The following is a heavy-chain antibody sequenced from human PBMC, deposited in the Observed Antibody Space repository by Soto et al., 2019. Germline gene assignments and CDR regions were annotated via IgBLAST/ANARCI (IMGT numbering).Heavy chain of an antibody. D-gene: IGHD3-10*01. CDR3: ARSRDGSSFYFYYGMDV. J-gene: IGHJ6*02. Sequence: QVQLVESGGGVVQPGRSLRLSCAASVFTFTSYGMHWVRQAPGKGLEGMALILHDGSADYSADSVKGRFTISRDNSKSTLSLQMTGLRAEEPAVYFCARSRDGSSFYFYYGMDVWGQGTTVTVS. V-gene: IGHV3-30*03. CDR1: VFTFTSYG. CDR2: ILHDGSAD.